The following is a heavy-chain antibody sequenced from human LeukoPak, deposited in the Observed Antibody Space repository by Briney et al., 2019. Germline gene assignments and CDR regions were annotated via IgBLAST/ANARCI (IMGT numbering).Heavy chain of an antibody. V-gene: IGHV1-69*01. Sequence: GSSVKVSCKASGGTFSSYAISWVRQAPGQGLEWMGGIIPIFGTANYAQKFQGRVTITADESTSTAYMELSSLRSEDTAVYYCASALGVAPRLPLGYWGQGTLVTVSS. CDR1: GGTFSSYA. J-gene: IGHJ4*02. CDR3: ASALGVAPRLPLGY. D-gene: IGHD2-15*01. CDR2: IIPIFGTA.